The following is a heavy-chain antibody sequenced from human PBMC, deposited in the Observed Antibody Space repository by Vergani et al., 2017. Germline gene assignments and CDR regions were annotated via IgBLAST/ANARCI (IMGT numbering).Heavy chain of an antibody. CDR2: TYYSGST. Sequence: QVQLQESGPGLVKPSETLSLTCTVSGGSVSSGSYYWSWIRQPPGKGLEWIGYTYYSGSTNYNPSLKSRVTISVDTSKNQFSLKLSSVTAADTAVYYCAREAGIAAAGTFGSDYWGQGTLVTVSS. CDR1: GGSVSSGSYY. CDR3: AREAGIAAAGTFGSDY. D-gene: IGHD6-13*01. V-gene: IGHV4-61*01. J-gene: IGHJ4*02.